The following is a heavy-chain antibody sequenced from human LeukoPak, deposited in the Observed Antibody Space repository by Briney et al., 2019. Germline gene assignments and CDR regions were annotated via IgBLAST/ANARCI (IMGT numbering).Heavy chain of an antibody. D-gene: IGHD6-13*01. V-gene: IGHV3-23*01. J-gene: IGHJ4*02. CDR3: AKDPVAAAGPIYFDY. CDR1: GFTSSSYA. Sequence: GGSLRLSCAASGFTSSSYAMSWVRQAPGKGLEWVSAISGSGGSTYYADSVKGRFTISRDNSKNTLYLQMNSLRAEDTAVYYCAKDPVAAAGPIYFDYWGQGTLVTVSS. CDR2: ISGSGGST.